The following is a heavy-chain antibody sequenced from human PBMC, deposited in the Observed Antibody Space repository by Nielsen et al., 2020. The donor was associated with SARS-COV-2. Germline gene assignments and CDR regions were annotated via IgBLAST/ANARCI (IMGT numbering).Heavy chain of an antibody. D-gene: IGHD3-22*01. V-gene: IGHV4-31*03. Sequence: TLSLTCTVSGGSISSGGYYWSWIRQHPGKGLEWIGYIYYSGSTYYNPSLKSRVTISVDTSKNQFSLKLSSVTAADTAVYYCARAPITMIVVVNAFDIWGQGTMVTVSS. CDR3: ARAPITMIVVVNAFDI. CDR1: GGSISSGGYY. J-gene: IGHJ3*02. CDR2: IYYSGST.